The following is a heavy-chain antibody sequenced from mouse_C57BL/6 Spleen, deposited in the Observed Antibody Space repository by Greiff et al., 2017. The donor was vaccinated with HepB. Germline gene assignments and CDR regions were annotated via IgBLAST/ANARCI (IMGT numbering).Heavy chain of an antibody. CDR2: IWGVGST. D-gene: IGHD1-1*01. V-gene: IGHV2-6*01. CDR3: ATSSRGAMDY. Sequence: VQRVESGPGLVAPSQSLSITCTVSGFSLTSYGVDWVRQSPGKGLEWLGVIWGVGSTNYNSALKSRLSISKDNSKSQVFLKMNSLQTDDTAMYYCATSSRGAMDYWGQGTSVTVSS. CDR1: GFSLTSYG. J-gene: IGHJ4*01.